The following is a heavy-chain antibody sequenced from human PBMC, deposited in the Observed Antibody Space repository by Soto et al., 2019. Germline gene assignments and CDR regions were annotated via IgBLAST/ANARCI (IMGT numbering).Heavy chain of an antibody. CDR1: GFSFSTYW. J-gene: IGHJ1*01. Sequence: EVQLVESGGGLVQPGGSLRLSCAASGFSFSTYWMYWVRQAPGKGLVWVSRINVDGNTINYADSVKGRFTVSRDNAKNTLYLQMNSVRAEDTAVYYCARDEGRQGPEYFHHWGQGTLVTVSS. CDR2: INVDGNTI. V-gene: IGHV3-74*01. CDR3: ARDEGRQGPEYFHH.